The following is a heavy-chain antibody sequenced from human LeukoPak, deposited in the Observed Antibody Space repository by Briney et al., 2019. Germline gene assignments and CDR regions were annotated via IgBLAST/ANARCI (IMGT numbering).Heavy chain of an antibody. J-gene: IGHJ4*02. D-gene: IGHD2-2*01. V-gene: IGHV1-8*03. CDR3: ARPQRRGPAAIGY. CDR2: MNPNSGNT. Sequence: GASVKVSCKASGYTFTSYDINWVRQATGQGLEWLRWMNPNSGNTGYAQKFQGRVTITRNTSISTAYMELSSLRSEDTAVYYCARPQRRGPAAIGYWGQGTLVTVSS. CDR1: GYTFTSYD.